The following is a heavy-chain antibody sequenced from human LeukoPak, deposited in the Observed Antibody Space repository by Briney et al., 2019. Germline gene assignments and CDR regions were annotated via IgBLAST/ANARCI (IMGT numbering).Heavy chain of an antibody. Sequence: PGGSLRLSCAASGFTFIARYMGWVCQAPGKGLEWVGRIRNKANSYTTEYGASVKGRFTISRDDSKNSLYLQMNSLKTEDTAVYYCGRRFGGHKAPHDYWGQGTLVTVSS. J-gene: IGHJ4*02. V-gene: IGHV3-72*01. D-gene: IGHD2-15*01. CDR1: GFTFIARY. CDR3: GRRFGGHKAPHDY. CDR2: IRNKANSYTT.